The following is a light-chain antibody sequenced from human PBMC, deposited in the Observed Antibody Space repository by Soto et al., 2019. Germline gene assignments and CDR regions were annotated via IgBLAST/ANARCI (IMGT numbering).Light chain of an antibody. CDR1: QSIDNY. Sequence: EIVLTQSPATLSLSPGERATLSCRASQSIDNYLAWYQQKPGQAPRLLIYDASNRATGIPARFSGSGSGTDFTLTISGLEPEDFAVYYCQQRSNWPPVTVGPGTKVDI. CDR3: QQRSNWPPVT. V-gene: IGKV3-11*01. CDR2: DAS. J-gene: IGKJ3*01.